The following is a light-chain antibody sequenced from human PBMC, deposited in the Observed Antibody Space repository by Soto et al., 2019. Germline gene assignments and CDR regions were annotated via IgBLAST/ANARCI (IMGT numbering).Light chain of an antibody. CDR1: RSVSDNY. CDR2: GAS. V-gene: IGKV3-20*01. Sequence: EVVLTQFPGTLSLSPGDRATLSCRASRSVSDNYLAWYQQKPGRAPRLLIFGASIRATGIPDRFIGSASGTDFTLTISGLEPDDFAVYYCQQYHASPPLTFGGGTRVDMK. CDR3: QQYHASPPLT. J-gene: IGKJ4*01.